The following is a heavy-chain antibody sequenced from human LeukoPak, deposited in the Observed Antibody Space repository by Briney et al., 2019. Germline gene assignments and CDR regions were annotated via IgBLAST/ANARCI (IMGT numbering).Heavy chain of an antibody. Sequence: SETLSLTCSVSSDSISGYYWSWLRQPPGKGLEWIGYIYYSGNTYYNPSLKSRVTISLDTSKNQFSLKLSSVTAADTAVYYCARDPFGYDFWSGYSIHAFDIWGQGTMVTVSS. CDR2: IYYSGNT. D-gene: IGHD3-3*01. CDR1: SDSISGYY. CDR3: ARDPFGYDFWSGYSIHAFDI. V-gene: IGHV4-59*01. J-gene: IGHJ3*02.